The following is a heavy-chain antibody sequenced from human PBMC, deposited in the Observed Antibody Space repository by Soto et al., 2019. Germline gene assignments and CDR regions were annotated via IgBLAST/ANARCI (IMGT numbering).Heavy chain of an antibody. J-gene: IGHJ6*03. D-gene: IGHD1-26*01. CDR3: ARAVGPYMDV. V-gene: IGHV3-21*01. CDR1: GFTFSSYS. Sequence: GGSLRLSCAASGFTFSSYSMNWVRQAPGKGLEWVSSISSSSSYIYYADSVKGRFSISRDNAKNSLYLQMNSLRAEDTAVYYCARAVGPYMDVWGKGTTVTVSS. CDR2: ISSSSSYI.